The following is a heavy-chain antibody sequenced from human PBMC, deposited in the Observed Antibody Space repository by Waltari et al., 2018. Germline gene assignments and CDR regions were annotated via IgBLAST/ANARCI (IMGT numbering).Heavy chain of an antibody. CDR3: ARSPSGWSALDY. J-gene: IGHJ4*02. D-gene: IGHD2-8*01. CDR1: GFTFRRYW. Sequence: EVQLVVSGGGLVQPGGSLRLSCAASGFTFRRYWISRVRQAPEKGLEWVANIKKEGSEKYYVDSVKGRFTISRDNAKNSLYLQMNSLRAEDTAVYYCARSPSGWSALDYWGQGTLVTVSS. CDR2: IKKEGSEK. V-gene: IGHV3-7*01.